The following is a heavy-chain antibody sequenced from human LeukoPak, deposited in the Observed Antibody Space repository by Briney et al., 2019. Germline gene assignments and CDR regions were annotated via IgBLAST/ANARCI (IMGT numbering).Heavy chain of an antibody. Sequence: PGGSLRLSCAASGFTFSSYAMHWVRQAPGKGLEWVAVISYDGGNKYYADSVKGRFTISRDNSKNTLYLQMNSLRAEDTAVYYCARLESVYYFDYWGQGTLVTVSS. J-gene: IGHJ4*02. CDR2: ISYDGGNK. D-gene: IGHD3-3*01. CDR1: GFTFSSYA. CDR3: ARLESVYYFDY. V-gene: IGHV3-30-3*01.